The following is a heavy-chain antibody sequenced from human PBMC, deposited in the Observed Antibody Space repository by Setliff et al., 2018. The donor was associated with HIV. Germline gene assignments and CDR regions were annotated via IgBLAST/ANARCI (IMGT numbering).Heavy chain of an antibody. D-gene: IGHD2-2*01. J-gene: IGHJ4*02. Sequence: KPSETLSLTCTVSVGSISSGSYYWSWIRQPAGKGLEWIGRIYTSGSTNYSPSHKSRVTISLDMSKNQFSLRLSSVTAADTAVYYCAAWGPRYTYAPFFFDSWGQGTLVTVSS. CDR2: IYTSGST. V-gene: IGHV4-61*02. CDR3: AAWGPRYTYAPFFFDS. CDR1: VGSISSGSYY.